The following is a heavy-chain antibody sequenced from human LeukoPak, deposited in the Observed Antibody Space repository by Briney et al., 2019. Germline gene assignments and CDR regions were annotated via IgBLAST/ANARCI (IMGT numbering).Heavy chain of an antibody. CDR2: IYYSGTT. Sequence: SETLSLTCTVSGGSISSYYWSWIRQPPGKGLEWIGYIYYSGTTNYNPSLKSRVTISLDTSKNQFSLRLTSVTAADTAVYYCARDLSGSSSFGYWGQGILVTVSS. D-gene: IGHD6-6*01. V-gene: IGHV4-59*01. CDR1: GGSISSYY. J-gene: IGHJ4*02. CDR3: ARDLSGSSSFGY.